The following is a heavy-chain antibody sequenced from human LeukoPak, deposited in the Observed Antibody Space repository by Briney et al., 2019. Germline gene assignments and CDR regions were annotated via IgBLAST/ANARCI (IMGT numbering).Heavy chain of an antibody. CDR2: IRYDGSNE. D-gene: IGHD3-10*01. CDR1: GFTFSSFG. J-gene: IGHJ4*02. Sequence: GGSLRLSCAASGFTFSSFGMHWVRQAPGKGLQWVTFIRYDGSNEYYADSVKGRFTISRDNSKNTPYLQMNSLRAEDTAVYYCAKMYGSGSYLGPFDYWGQGTLVTVSS. V-gene: IGHV3-30*02. CDR3: AKMYGSGSYLGPFDY.